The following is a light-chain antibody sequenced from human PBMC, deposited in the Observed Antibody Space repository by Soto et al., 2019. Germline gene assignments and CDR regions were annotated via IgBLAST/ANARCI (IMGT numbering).Light chain of an antibody. CDR1: ATDVGGYDY. V-gene: IGLV2-14*01. J-gene: IGLJ1*01. CDR2: DVS. CDR3: SSYTISSNYV. Sequence: VLPPPAAVSGSPGQSISISCTGTATDVGGYDYVSWYQQYPGKAPKLIISDVSNRPSGVSDRFSGSKSGNTASLTISGLQAEEEADYYCSSYTISSNYVFGTGTKVTVL.